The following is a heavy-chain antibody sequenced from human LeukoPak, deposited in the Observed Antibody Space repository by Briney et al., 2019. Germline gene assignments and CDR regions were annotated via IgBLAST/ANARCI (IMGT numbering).Heavy chain of an antibody. J-gene: IGHJ6*03. CDR2: ISGSGGST. D-gene: IGHD2-2*01. CDR3: ARGVVGYYYYMDV. Sequence: EGSLRLSCAASGFTFSSYAMSWVPQAPGKGLEWVSAISGSGGSTYYADSVKGRFTISRDNSKNTLYLQMNSLRAEDTAVYYCARGVVGYYYYMDVWGKGTTVTVSS. V-gene: IGHV3-23*01. CDR1: GFTFSSYA.